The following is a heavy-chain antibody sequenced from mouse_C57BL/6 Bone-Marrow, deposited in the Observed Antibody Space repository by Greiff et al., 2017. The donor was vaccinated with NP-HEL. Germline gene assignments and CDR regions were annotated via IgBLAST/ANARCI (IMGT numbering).Heavy chain of an antibody. CDR2: IYPGSGST. V-gene: IGHV1-55*01. Sequence: QVQLQQSGAELVKPGASVKMSCKASGYTFTSYWITWVKQRPGQGLEWIGDIYPGSGSTNYNEKFKSKATLTVDTASSTAYMQLSSLTSEDSAVYYCAREGLYEYDGAWFAYWGQGTLVTVAA. J-gene: IGHJ3*01. CDR3: AREGLYEYDGAWFAY. CDR1: GYTFTSYW. D-gene: IGHD2-4*01.